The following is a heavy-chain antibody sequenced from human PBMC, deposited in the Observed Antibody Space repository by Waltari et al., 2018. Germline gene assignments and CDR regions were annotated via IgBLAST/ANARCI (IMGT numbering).Heavy chain of an antibody. CDR2: ISYDGSNK. CDR3: ASSGVQGSLGFDP. Sequence: QVQLVESGGGVVQPGRSLRLSCAASGFTFSSYAMHWVRRAPGKGLDLVAVISYDGSNKYYADSVKGRFTISRDNSKNTLYLQMNSLRADDTAVYYCASSGVQGSLGFDPWGPGTLVTFSS. D-gene: IGHD3-10*01. J-gene: IGHJ5*02. V-gene: IGHV3-30-3*01. CDR1: GFTFSSYA.